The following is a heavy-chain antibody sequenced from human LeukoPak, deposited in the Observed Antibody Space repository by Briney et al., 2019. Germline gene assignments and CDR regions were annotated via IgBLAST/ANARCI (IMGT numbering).Heavy chain of an antibody. CDR1: GFSLSTSAMR. D-gene: IGHD6-19*01. V-gene: IGHV2-70*04. CDR2: IDWDDNK. CDR3: ARLYSTGWYDY. J-gene: IGHJ4*02. Sequence: SGPALVKPTQTLTLTCTFSGFSLSTSAMRVSWIRHPPGKALEWLARIDWDDNKFYSTSLKTRLTISKDTSKNQVVLRMTNMDPVDTATYYCARLYSTGWYDYWGQGTLVTVSS.